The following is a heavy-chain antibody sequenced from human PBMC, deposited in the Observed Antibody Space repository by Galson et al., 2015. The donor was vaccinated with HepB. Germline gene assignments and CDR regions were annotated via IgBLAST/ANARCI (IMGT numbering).Heavy chain of an antibody. V-gene: IGHV3-23*01. Sequence: LRLSCAASGFPFTRYAITWVRQAPGKGLEYISSISGDGGVTYYADSVKGRFTISRDNSKNTVYLQVNSLRAEDTAVYFCAKVAILGATPHYFDYWGQGILVAVSS. CDR2: ISGDGGVT. CDR3: AKVAILGATPHYFDY. J-gene: IGHJ4*02. D-gene: IGHD3-16*01. CDR1: GFPFTRYA.